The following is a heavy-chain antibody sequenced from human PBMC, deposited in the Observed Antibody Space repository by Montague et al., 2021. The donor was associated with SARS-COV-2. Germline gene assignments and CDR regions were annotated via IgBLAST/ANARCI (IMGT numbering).Heavy chain of an antibody. CDR3: ARPLGGGYQLLCDY. CDR2: IYYSGST. CDR1: GGSISSGGYY. Sequence: TLSLTCTVSGGSISSGGYYWSWIRQHPGKGLEWIGYIYYSGSTYYNPSLKSRVTISVDTSKNQFSLKLSSVTAADTAVYYCARPLGGGYQLLCDYWGQGTLVTVSS. D-gene: IGHD2-2*01. V-gene: IGHV4-31*03. J-gene: IGHJ4*02.